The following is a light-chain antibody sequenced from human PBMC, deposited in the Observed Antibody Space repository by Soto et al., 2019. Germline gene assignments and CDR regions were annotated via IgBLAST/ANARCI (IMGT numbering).Light chain of an antibody. CDR3: QKYNSPPRT. Sequence: DIQMTQSPSSLSASIGDRVIITCRASQGINNFLAWYQQKPGEAPKLLLYAASILRSGVPSRFSGSGSGTDFTLTISSLQPEDVATYYCQKYNSPPRTFGQGTRV. J-gene: IGKJ1*01. V-gene: IGKV1-27*01. CDR2: AAS. CDR1: QGINNF.